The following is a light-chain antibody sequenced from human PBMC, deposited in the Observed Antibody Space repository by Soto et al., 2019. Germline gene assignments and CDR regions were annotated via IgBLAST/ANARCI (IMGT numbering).Light chain of an antibody. J-gene: IGKJ3*01. CDR1: QSVASSF. CDR3: QQLDTSPFT. Sequence: EIVLTQSPGTLSLSPGERATLSCRASQSVASSFVAWYQQKPGEAPSLLIYGASSSATGIPDRFSGSGSGTDFTLTITRLEPEDFAVYYCQQLDTSPFTFGPGTPVDVK. CDR2: GAS. V-gene: IGKV3-20*01.